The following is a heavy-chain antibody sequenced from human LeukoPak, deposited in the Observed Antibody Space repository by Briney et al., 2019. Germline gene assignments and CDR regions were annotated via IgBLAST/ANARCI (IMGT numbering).Heavy chain of an antibody. V-gene: IGHV3-48*03. Sequence: GGTLRLSCAASGFTFSSYEMNWVCQAPGKGQEWVSYISSRGSAISCADSVKGQFTISRDKATNSLYLQMNSLRADDTAVYYCARGGHDPGIPFDIWGQGTMVTVSS. CDR2: ISSRGSAI. J-gene: IGHJ3*02. CDR3: ARGGHDPGIPFDI. D-gene: IGHD1-1*01. CDR1: GFTFSSYE.